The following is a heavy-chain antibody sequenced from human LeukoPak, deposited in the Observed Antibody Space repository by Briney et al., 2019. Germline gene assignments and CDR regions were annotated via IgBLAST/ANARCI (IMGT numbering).Heavy chain of an antibody. CDR2: IYYTGGT. CDR1: GGSITSSSYY. D-gene: IGHD3-10*01. Sequence: KTSETLSLTCSVSGGSITSSSYYWGWIRQSPEKGLEWIGSIYYTGGTHYSPSLKSRVTISVDTSKNQFSLKLSSVTAADTAVYYCARLNRLLDAFDIWGQGTMVTVSS. CDR3: ARLNRLLDAFDI. V-gene: IGHV4-39*01. J-gene: IGHJ3*02.